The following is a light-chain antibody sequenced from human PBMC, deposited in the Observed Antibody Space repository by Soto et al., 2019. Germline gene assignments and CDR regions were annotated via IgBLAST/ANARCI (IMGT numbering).Light chain of an antibody. CDR1: QSVRSN. CDR3: QQYDNWPLT. CDR2: GAS. J-gene: IGKJ4*01. Sequence: EVVMTQSPATLSVSPGEGATLSCRASQSVRSNLAWYQKKPGQSHRLLIYGASTRATAVPARFSGSGSGTECTLTISRLQSEDFAVYYCQQYDNWPLTFGGGTQVEIK. V-gene: IGKV3-15*01.